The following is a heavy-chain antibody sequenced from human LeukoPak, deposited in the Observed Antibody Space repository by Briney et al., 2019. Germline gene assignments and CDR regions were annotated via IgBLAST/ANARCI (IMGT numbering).Heavy chain of an antibody. J-gene: IGHJ4*02. D-gene: IGHD2-15*01. CDR1: GYTFTSYD. CDR2: MNPNSGNT. Sequence: ASVKVSCKASGYTFTSYDINWVRQATGQGLEWMGWMNPNSGNTGYAQKFQGRVTMTRNTSISTAYMELSSLRSEDTAVYYCARDACSGGSCYAPGEYYFDYWGQGTLVTVSS. V-gene: IGHV1-8*01. CDR3: ARDACSGGSCYAPGEYYFDY.